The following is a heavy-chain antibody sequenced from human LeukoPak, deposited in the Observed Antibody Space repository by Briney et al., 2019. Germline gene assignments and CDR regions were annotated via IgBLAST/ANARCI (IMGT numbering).Heavy chain of an antibody. CDR3: ARNLLGLPAATTIGY. CDR2: ISSSSSYI. J-gene: IGHJ4*02. Sequence: GGSLRLSCAASGFTFSSYSMNWVRQAPGKGLEWVSSISSSSSYIYYADSVKGRFTISRDNAKNSLYLQMNSLRAEDTAVYYCARNLLGLPAATTIGYWGQGTLVAVSS. CDR1: GFTFSSYS. D-gene: IGHD2-2*01. V-gene: IGHV3-21*01.